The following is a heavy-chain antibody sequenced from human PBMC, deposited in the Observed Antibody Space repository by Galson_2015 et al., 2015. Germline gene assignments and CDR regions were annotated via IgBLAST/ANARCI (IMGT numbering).Heavy chain of an antibody. CDR1: GFTFATYA. J-gene: IGHJ4*02. V-gene: IGHV3-23*01. CDR2: ISGSGSGLTT. Sequence: SLRLSCAASGFTFATYAMSWVRQAPGKGLEWVSVISGSGSGLTTYYTDSVKGRFTISRDNSKNTLYLQMNSLRAEDTAVYYCAKVFSGYYYGSVDFWGQGTRVTVSS. CDR3: AKVFSGYYYGSVDF. D-gene: IGHD3-10*01.